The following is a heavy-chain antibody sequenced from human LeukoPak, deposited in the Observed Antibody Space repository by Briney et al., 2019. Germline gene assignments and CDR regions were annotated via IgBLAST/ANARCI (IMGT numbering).Heavy chain of an antibody. V-gene: IGHV1-18*01. CDR2: ISAYNGNT. CDR3: ARAISYYDFWSGYYWGHYYFDY. J-gene: IGHJ4*02. D-gene: IGHD3-3*01. CDR1: GYTFTSYG. Sequence: GASVKVSCKASGYTFTSYGISWVRQAPGQGLEWMGWISAYNGNTNYAQKLQGRVTMTTDTSTSTAYMELRSLRSDDTAVYYCARAISYYDFWSGYYWGHYYFDYWGQGTLVTVSS.